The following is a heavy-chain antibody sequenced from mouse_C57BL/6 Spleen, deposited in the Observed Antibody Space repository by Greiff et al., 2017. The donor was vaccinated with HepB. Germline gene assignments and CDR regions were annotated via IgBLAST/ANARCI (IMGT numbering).Heavy chain of an antibody. CDR1: GYTFTSYW. V-gene: IGHV1-53*01. D-gene: IGHD2-5*01. J-gene: IGHJ4*01. CDR3: ARCKERAYYSNLYARDY. Sequence: VKQSCKASGYTFTSYWMHWVKQRPGQGLEWIGNINPSNGGTNYNEKFKSKATLTVDKTSSTAYMQTSSLTSEDCAVYYCARCKERAYYSNLYARDYWGQGTSVTVSS. CDR2: INPSNGGT.